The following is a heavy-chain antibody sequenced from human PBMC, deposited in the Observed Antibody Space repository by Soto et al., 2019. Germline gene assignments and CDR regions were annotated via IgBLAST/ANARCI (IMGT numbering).Heavy chain of an antibody. CDR1: GYTFTSYG. CDR3: AGVKTVRMEPNWFDP. CDR2: ISAYNGNT. D-gene: IGHD1-1*01. J-gene: IGHJ5*02. Sequence: QVQLVQSGAEVKKPGASVKVSCKASGYTFTSYGISWVRQAPGQGLEWMGWISAYNGNTNYAQKLQGRVTMTTDTSTSTAYMELRSLRSDDTAVYYCAGVKTVRMEPNWFDPWGQGTLVTVSS. V-gene: IGHV1-18*01.